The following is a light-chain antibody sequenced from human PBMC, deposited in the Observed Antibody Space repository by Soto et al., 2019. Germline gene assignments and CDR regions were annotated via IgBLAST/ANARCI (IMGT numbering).Light chain of an antibody. CDR2: GAS. CDR1: QSVSSY. J-gene: IGKJ4*01. CDR3: QQYGSSPPLT. Sequence: ELLLTQSPATLSLSPGERDTLPCRASQSVSSYLAWYQQKPGQAPRLLIYGASSRATGIPDRFSGSGSGTDFTLTISRLEPEDFAVYYCQQYGSSPPLTFGGGTKVDIK. V-gene: IGKV3-20*01.